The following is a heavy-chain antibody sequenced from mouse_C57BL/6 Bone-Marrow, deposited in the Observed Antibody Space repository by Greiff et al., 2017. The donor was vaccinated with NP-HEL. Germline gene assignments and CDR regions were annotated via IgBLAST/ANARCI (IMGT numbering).Heavy chain of an antibody. Sequence: VQLQQPGAELVKPGASVKLSCKASGYTFTSYWMQWVKQRPGQGLEWIGEIDPSDSYTNYNQKFKGKATLTVDTSSSTAYMQLSSLTSEDAAVYSCARWRLGPGFAYWGQGTLVTVSA. CDR2: IDPSDSYT. D-gene: IGHD4-1*01. CDR3: ARWRLGPGFAY. CDR1: GYTFTSYW. V-gene: IGHV1-50*01. J-gene: IGHJ3*01.